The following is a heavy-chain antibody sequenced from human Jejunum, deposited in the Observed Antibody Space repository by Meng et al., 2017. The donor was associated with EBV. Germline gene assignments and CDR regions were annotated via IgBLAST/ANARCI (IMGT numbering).Heavy chain of an antibody. D-gene: IGHD4-17*01. V-gene: IGHV1-18*01. CDR3: ASDGPHYANSINFDY. Sequence: QVPMVQAGDEVTRPVDGVKVSFNAVEYNFTSYGIRSVRQAPGQGIEWMAWISAHNGKTNYAQNLQGRVTTPTHTSTTRTYMELRSIRSDATAVYHCASDGPHYANSINFDYWGQGTLVTVSS. CDR1: EYNFTSYG. J-gene: IGHJ4*02. CDR2: ISAHNGKT.